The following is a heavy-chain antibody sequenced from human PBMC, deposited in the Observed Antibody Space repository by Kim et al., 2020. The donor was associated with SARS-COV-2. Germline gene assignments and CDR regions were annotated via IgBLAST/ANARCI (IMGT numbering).Heavy chain of an antibody. CDR1: GFTLSGST. CDR3: TRVNPIAGGWYDAFDI. Sequence: GGSLRLSCAASGFTLSGSTVHWVRQASGKCLEFFFLIIIKSNIYSTAYSASVKNRFTISRDDSKNTAYLQMNSLKTEDTAVYYCTRVNPIAGGWYDAFDIWGQGTMVTVSS. V-gene: IGHV3-73*01. J-gene: IGHJ3*02. CDR2: IIIKSNIYST. D-gene: IGHD6-19*01.